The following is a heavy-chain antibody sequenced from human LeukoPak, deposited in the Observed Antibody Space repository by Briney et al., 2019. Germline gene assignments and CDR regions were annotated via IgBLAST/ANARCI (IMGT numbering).Heavy chain of an antibody. CDR3: ARVKASSTSWTFDQ. Sequence: SETLSLTCSVSGGSTNSYYWSWIRESGGKGLEWIGRIYSSGSTVYNPSLNSRLTMSIDTSKNQFSLTLKSVTATDTAVYYCARVKASSTSWTFDQWGQGALVTVSS. V-gene: IGHV4-4*07. CDR1: GGSTNSYY. J-gene: IGHJ4*02. CDR2: IYSSGST. D-gene: IGHD2-2*01.